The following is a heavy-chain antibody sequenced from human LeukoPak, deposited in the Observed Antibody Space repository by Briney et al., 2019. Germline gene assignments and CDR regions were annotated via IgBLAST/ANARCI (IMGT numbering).Heavy chain of an antibody. CDR2: IYSGGTT. V-gene: IGHV3-53*01. J-gene: IGHJ4*02. Sequence: RGSLRLSCAASGFTVSSNYMSWVPQAPGKGLERVSVIYSGGTTYYADSMKGRFNISRDNSKNTLYLQMNSLRAADTAVYYCATESPSCGGDCFGYWGQGTLVTVSS. D-gene: IGHD2-21*01. CDR3: ATESPSCGGDCFGY. CDR1: GFTVSSNY.